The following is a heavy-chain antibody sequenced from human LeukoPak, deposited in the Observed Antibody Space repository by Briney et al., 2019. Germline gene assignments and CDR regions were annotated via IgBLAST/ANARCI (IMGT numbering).Heavy chain of an antibody. D-gene: IGHD5-24*01. CDR1: GGSFSGYY. V-gene: IGHV4-34*01. J-gene: IGHJ4*02. CDR3: ARGRSEMATIAGRDY. CDR2: INRSGST. Sequence: SETLSLTCAVYGGSFSGYYWSWIRQPPGKGLEWIGEINRSGSTNYNPSLKSRVTISVDTSKNQFSLKLSSVTAADTAVYYCARGRSEMATIAGRDYWGQGTLVTVSS.